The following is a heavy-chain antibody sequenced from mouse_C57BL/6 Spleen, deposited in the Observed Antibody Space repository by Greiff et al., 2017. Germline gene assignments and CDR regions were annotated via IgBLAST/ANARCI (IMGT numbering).Heavy chain of an antibody. CDR3: AGVRSHYWFAY. J-gene: IGHJ3*01. D-gene: IGHD2-5*01. V-gene: IGHV1-26*01. CDR2: INPNNGGT. Sequence: EVQLQQSGPELVKPGASVKISCKASGYTFTDYYMNWVKQSHGKSLEWIGDINPNNGGTSYNQKFKGKATLTVDKSSSTAYMELRSLTSEDSAVYYCAGVRSHYWFAYWGQGTLVTVSA. CDR1: GYTFTDYY.